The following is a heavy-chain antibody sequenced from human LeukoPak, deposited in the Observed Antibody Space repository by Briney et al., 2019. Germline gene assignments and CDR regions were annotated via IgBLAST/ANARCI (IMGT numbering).Heavy chain of an antibody. V-gene: IGHV4-59*13. Sequence: PSETLSLTCTVSGGSISTNYWSWIRQPPGKGLEWIGYIYYSGSTNYNPSLKSRVTISMGTSKSQFSLKLSSVTAADTAIYYCARYSSSTWLGFDYWGQGTLVTVSS. J-gene: IGHJ4*02. CDR3: ARYSSSTWLGFDY. CDR2: IYYSGST. CDR1: GGSISTNY. D-gene: IGHD6-13*01.